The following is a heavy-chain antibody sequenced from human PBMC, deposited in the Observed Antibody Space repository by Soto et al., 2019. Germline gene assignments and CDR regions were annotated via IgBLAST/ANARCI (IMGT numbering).Heavy chain of an antibody. J-gene: IGHJ6*02. CDR3: ARIGIAAAGTSSYYYYGMEV. Sequence: PGESLKISCKGSGYSFTSYWIGWVRQMPGKGLEWMGIIYPGDSDTRYSPSFQGQVTISADKSISTAYLQWSSLKASDTAMYYCARIGIAAAGTSSYYYYGMEVWGQGTTVTVSS. CDR2: IYPGDSDT. V-gene: IGHV5-51*01. D-gene: IGHD6-13*01. CDR1: GYSFTSYW.